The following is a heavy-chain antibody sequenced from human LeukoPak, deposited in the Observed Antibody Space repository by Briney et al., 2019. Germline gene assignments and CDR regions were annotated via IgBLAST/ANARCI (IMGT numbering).Heavy chain of an antibody. CDR1: GGSISSSSYY. D-gene: IGHD1-14*01. Sequence: SETLSLTCTVSGGSISSSSYYWGWIRQPPGKGLEWIGSIYYSGSTYYNPSLKSRVTISVDTSKNQFSLKLSSVTAADTAVYYCARYNRQQVAGFAPWGQGTLVTVSS. J-gene: IGHJ5*02. V-gene: IGHV4-39*01. CDR3: ARYNRQQVAGFAP. CDR2: IYYSGST.